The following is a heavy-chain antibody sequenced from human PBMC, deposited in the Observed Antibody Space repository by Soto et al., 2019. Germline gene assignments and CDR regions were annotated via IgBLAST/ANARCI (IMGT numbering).Heavy chain of an antibody. J-gene: IGHJ6*02. Sequence: GGSLRLSXAASGFTFSSYAMHWVRQAPGKGLEWVAVISYDGSNKYYADSVKGRFTISRDNSKNTLYLQMNSLRAEDAAVYYCARQRWRQWLVYYGMDVWGQGTTVTVSS. CDR2: ISYDGSNK. D-gene: IGHD6-19*01. CDR3: ARQRWRQWLVYYGMDV. V-gene: IGHV3-30-3*01. CDR1: GFTFSSYA.